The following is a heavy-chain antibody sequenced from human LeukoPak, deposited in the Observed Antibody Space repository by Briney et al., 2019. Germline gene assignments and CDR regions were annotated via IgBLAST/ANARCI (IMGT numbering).Heavy chain of an antibody. CDR2: INVAGDT. Sequence: GGSLRLSCAASGFTLSKHDVHWVRQVPGKGLEWVSAINVAGDTYYSDSVKGRFTVSRDNARNSVHLQMTSLRAGDTAVYHCTREPDVWGTWYFDLWGRGTQVTV. V-gene: IGHV3-13*01. CDR1: GFTLSKHD. D-gene: IGHD1-7*01. CDR3: TREPDVWGTWYFDL. J-gene: IGHJ2*01.